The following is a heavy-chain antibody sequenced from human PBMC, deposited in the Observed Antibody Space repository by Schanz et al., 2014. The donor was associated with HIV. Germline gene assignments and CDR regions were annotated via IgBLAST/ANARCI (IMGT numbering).Heavy chain of an antibody. CDR1: GFTFNMYA. Sequence: EVHLVDSGGDVVQPGGSLRLSCAASGFTFNMYAMTWVRRTPEKGLQWVSTINARGNTTNYADFARGRFVISRDNSKNALFLHLRDLRTDDSAIYYCVKQATTASWGQGTLVTVSS. CDR2: INARGNTT. CDR3: VKQATTAS. J-gene: IGHJ5*02. D-gene: IGHD1-1*01. V-gene: IGHV3-23*04.